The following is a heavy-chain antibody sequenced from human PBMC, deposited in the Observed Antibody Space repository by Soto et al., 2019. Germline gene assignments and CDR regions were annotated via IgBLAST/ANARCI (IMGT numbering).Heavy chain of an antibody. CDR3: AIQDCTNDVCLEAAVTVGGALES. V-gene: IGHV3-74*01. CDR2: ISSDATTT. Sequence: EVQLVQSGGGLAQPGKSLRLSCAASGFTFRKFWMHWVRQVPGKGPVWVSYISSDATTTDYADSVKGRFTISRDNAKDTLYLQMDSLRAEDTAVYYCAIQDCTNDVCLEAAVTVGGALESWGQGTLVTVSS. D-gene: IGHD2-8*01. CDR1: GFTFRKFW. J-gene: IGHJ1*01.